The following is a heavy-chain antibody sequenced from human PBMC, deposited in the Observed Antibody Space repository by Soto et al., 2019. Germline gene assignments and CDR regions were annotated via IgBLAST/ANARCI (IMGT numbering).Heavy chain of an antibody. CDR3: AKYSTNYYYYYYMDV. J-gene: IGHJ6*03. Sequence: GGSLRLSCAASGFTFSSYALSWVRQAPGKGLEWVSAISGSGGSTYYADSVKGRFTISRDNSKNTLYLQMNSLRAEDTAVYYCAKYSTNYYYYYYMDVWGKGTTVTVSS. CDR1: GFTFSSYA. CDR2: ISGSGGST. D-gene: IGHD2-15*01. V-gene: IGHV3-23*01.